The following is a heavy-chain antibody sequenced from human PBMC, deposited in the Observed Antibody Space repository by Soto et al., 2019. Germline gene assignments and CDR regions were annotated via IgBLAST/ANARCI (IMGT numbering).Heavy chain of an antibody. D-gene: IGHD2-15*01. CDR3: ARIEGDCSGGSCYSGGFDY. V-gene: IGHV5-51*01. J-gene: IGHJ4*02. CDR1: GYSFANYW. Sequence: GESLKISFQGFGYSFANYWIAWVRQMPGKGLDWMGNIYPGDSDTTYSPSFRGQVTISADKSISTAYLQWSSLGAEDTAIYYCARIEGDCSGGSCYSGGFDYWGQGALVTVSS. CDR2: IYPGDSDT.